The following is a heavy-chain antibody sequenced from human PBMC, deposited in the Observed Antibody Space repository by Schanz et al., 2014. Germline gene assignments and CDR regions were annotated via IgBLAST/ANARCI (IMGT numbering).Heavy chain of an antibody. CDR2: ISSGSSYA. V-gene: IGHV3-23*01. J-gene: IGHJ4*02. CDR1: GFTFSSYA. Sequence: EGQLLESGGGLIQPGGSLRLSCAASGFTFSSYAMSWIRQAPGKGLEWVSDISSGSSYANYADSVKGRFTISRDNSKNTLYLHMNTLRSEDTAVYYCAKDSTHIDIVLVPTAIDYWGQGTLVTVSS. CDR3: AKDSTHIDIVLVPTAIDY. D-gene: IGHD2-2*01.